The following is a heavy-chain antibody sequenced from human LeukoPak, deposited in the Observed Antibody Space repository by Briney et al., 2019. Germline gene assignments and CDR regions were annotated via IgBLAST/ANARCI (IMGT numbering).Heavy chain of an antibody. CDR1: GGSISSGGYS. J-gene: IGHJ4*02. D-gene: IGHD3-22*01. Sequence: SQTLSLTCAVSGGSISSGGYSWSWIRQPPGKGLEWIGYIYYSGSTNYNPSLKSRVTISVDTSKNQFSLKLSSVTAADTAVYYCARGPQWLLFYFDYWGQGTLVTVSS. V-gene: IGHV4-61*08. CDR2: IYYSGST. CDR3: ARGPQWLLFYFDY.